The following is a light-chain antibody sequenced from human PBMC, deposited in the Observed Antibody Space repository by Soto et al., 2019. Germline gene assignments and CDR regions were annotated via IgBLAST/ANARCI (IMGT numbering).Light chain of an antibody. Sequence: EVVMRQSPATLSVSPGEGATLSCRASQGIGDTLAWYQHKPGQAPRLLIYGASSRATGIPDRFSGTGSETDFTLTINRLEPEDFAVYYCQQYENSPITFGQGTRLEIK. CDR1: QGIGDT. CDR3: QQYENSPIT. CDR2: GAS. V-gene: IGKV3-20*01. J-gene: IGKJ5*01.